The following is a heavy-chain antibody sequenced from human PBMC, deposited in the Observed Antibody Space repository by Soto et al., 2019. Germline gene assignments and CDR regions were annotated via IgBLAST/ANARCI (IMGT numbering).Heavy chain of an antibody. V-gene: IGHV4-39*01. D-gene: IGHD2-21*02. Sequence: SETLSLTCIVSGESISSSSYYWGWIRQPPGKGLEWIGSIYYSGRTYYNPSFKSRVTTSIDTSKNQFSLKLSSVTAADTAVYYCARQRTTVVTQAYFDHWGQGALVT. CDR3: ARQRTTVVTQAYFDH. J-gene: IGHJ4*02. CDR1: GESISSSSYY. CDR2: IYYSGRT.